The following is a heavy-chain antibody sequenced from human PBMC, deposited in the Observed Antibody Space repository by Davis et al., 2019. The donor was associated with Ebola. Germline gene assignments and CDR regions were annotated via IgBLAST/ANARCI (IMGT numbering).Heavy chain of an antibody. D-gene: IGHD1-26*01. CDR1: GFIFTNCA. CDR2: IGTSHDT. V-gene: IGHV3-23*01. J-gene: IGHJ4*02. Sequence: GGSLRLSCVSSGFIFTNCAMYWVRQAPGKGLEWVSIIGTSHDTYYAYSVKGRFTISRDNSKNTVYMQMHSLRVEDTAVYYCASREVGLHNLYWGEGTLVSVS. CDR3: ASREVGLHNLY.